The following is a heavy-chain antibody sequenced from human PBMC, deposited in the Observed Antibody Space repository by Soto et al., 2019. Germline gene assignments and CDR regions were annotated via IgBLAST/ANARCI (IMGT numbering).Heavy chain of an antibody. Sequence: QVQLVQSGAEVKKPGASVRVSCKASGYTFTNYGISWVRQAPGQGLEWMGWVGPYNGNTDHAQNFQGRVTMTTDTSTNTAYMELGSLSSYDTAFYYWARCYCSLGSCYTCWHFDLWGRGTLVTVSS. J-gene: IGHJ2*01. CDR2: VGPYNGNT. CDR1: GYTFTNYG. D-gene: IGHD2-15*01. V-gene: IGHV1-18*04. CDR3: ARCYCSLGSCYTCWHFDL.